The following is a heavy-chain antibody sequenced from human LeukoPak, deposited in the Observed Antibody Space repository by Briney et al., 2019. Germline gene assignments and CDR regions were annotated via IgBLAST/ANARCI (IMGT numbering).Heavy chain of an antibody. V-gene: IGHV3-9*01. CDR2: ISWNSGSI. J-gene: IGHJ4*02. Sequence: GRSLRLSCAASGFTFDDYVMHWGRQAPGKGLEWVSGISWNSGSIGYADSVKGRFTISRDNAKNSLYLQMNSLRAEDTALYYCAKDESPMCIAAADYWGQGTLVTVPS. CDR1: GFTFDDYV. D-gene: IGHD6-13*01. CDR3: AKDESPMCIAAADY.